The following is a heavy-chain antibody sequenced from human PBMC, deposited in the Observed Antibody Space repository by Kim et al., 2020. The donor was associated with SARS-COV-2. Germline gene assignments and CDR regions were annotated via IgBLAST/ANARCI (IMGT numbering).Heavy chain of an antibody. D-gene: IGHD3-10*01. CDR2: VNHRGSS. CDR3: AKYYGSGSYSFNWFDP. CDR1: GGSFSGYY. J-gene: IGHJ5*02. Sequence: SETLSLTCAVYGGSFSGYYWSWIRQPPGKGLEWIGEVNHRGSSNYTPSLKSRVTISLDTSKNQFSLKLSSVTAADTAVYYCAKYYGSGSYSFNWFDPWGQGTLVTVSS. V-gene: IGHV4-34*01.